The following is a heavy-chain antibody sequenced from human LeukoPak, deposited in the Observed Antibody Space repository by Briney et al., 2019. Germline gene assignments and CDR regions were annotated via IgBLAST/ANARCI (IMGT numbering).Heavy chain of an antibody. D-gene: IGHD5-18*01. J-gene: IGHJ5*02. CDR1: GFTFSSYE. Sequence: GGSLRLSCAASGFTFSSYEVNWVRQAPGKGLEWVSYISSSGSTIYYADSVKGRFTISRDNAKNSLYLQMNSLRAEDTALYYCAKDQVGGYSYGYLDPWGQGTLVTVSS. CDR2: ISSSGSTI. V-gene: IGHV3-48*03. CDR3: AKDQVGGYSYGYLDP.